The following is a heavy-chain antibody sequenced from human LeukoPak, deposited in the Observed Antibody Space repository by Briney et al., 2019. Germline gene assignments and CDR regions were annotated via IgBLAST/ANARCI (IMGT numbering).Heavy chain of an antibody. V-gene: IGHV3-53*01. Sequence: PGGSLRLSCAASGFTVSSNYMSWVRQAPGKGREWVSVIYSGGSTYYADSVKGRFTISRDNSKNTLYLQMNSLRAEDTAVYYCAYADYGYFDYWGQGTLVTVSS. CDR2: IYSGGST. J-gene: IGHJ4*02. CDR3: AYADYGYFDY. CDR1: GFTVSSNY. D-gene: IGHD4-17*01.